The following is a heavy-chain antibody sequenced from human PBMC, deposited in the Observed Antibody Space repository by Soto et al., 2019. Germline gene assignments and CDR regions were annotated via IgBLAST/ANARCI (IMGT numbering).Heavy chain of an antibody. CDR3: ARGGADIVVVPAAIPPPRGMDV. D-gene: IGHD2-2*01. J-gene: IGHJ6*02. Sequence: ASVKVSCKASGGTFSSYAISWVRQAPGQGLEWMGGIIPIFGTANYAQKFQGRVTITADKSTSTAYMELSSLRSEDTAVYYCARGGADIVVVPAAIPPPRGMDVWGQGTTVTVSS. CDR2: IIPIFGTA. V-gene: IGHV1-69*06. CDR1: GGTFSSYA.